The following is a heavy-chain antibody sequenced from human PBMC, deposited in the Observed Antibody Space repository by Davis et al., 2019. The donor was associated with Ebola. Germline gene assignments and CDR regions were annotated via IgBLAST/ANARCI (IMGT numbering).Heavy chain of an antibody. CDR2: IRSKAYGGTT. CDR3: TRDPRSAAGKGWFDP. D-gene: IGHD6-13*01. Sequence: PGGSLRLSCTASGFTFGDYAMSWVRQAPGKGLEWVGFIRSKAYGGTTEYAASVKGRFTISRDDSKSIAYLQMNSLKTEDTAVYYCTRDPRSAAGKGWFDPWGQGTLVTVSS. V-gene: IGHV3-49*04. J-gene: IGHJ5*02. CDR1: GFTFGDYA.